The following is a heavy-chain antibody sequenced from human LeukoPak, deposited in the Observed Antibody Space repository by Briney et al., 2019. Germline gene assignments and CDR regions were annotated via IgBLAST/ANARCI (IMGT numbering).Heavy chain of an antibody. CDR3: ARGPARGHYYDSSGYYPVDY. J-gene: IGHJ4*02. CDR1: GFTFSSYA. V-gene: IGHV3-30-3*01. CDR2: ISYDGSNK. D-gene: IGHD3-22*01. Sequence: PGGSLRLSCAASGFTFSSYAMHWVRQAPGKGLEWVAVISYDGSNKYYADSVKGRFTISRDNSKNTLYLQMNSLRAEDTAVYYCARGPARGHYYDSSGYYPVDYWGQGTLVTVSS.